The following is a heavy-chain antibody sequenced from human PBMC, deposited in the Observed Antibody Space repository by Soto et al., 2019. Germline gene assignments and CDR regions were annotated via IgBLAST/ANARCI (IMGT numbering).Heavy chain of an antibody. CDR3: ARDYKEFVAGARDFDY. D-gene: IGHD6-19*01. V-gene: IGHV1-46*01. CDR1: GYTFTSYY. CDR2: INPSGGST. Sequence: QVQLVQSGAEVKKPGASVKVSCKASGYTFTSYYMHWVRQAPGQGLEWMGIINPSGGSTSYAQKFQGRXXXXXXXXXXXXXXXXXXXXXXXXXXYYCARDYKEFVAGARDFDYWGQGTLVTVSS. J-gene: IGHJ4*02.